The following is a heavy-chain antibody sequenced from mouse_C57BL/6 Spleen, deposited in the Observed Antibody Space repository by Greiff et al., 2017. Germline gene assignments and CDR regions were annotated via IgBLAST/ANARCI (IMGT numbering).Heavy chain of an antibody. D-gene: IGHD1-1*01. V-gene: IGHV1-15*01. Sequence: QVQLQQSGAELVRPGASVTLSCKASGYTFTDYEMHWVKQTPVHGLEWIGAIDPETGGTAYNQKFKGKAILTADKSSSTAYMELRSLTSEDSAVYYCTSNAVVATRYFDVWGTGTTVTVSS. J-gene: IGHJ1*03. CDR1: GYTFTDYE. CDR3: TSNAVVATRYFDV. CDR2: IDPETGGT.